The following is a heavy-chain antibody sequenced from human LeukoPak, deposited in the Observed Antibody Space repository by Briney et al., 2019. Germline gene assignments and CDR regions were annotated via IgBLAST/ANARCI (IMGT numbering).Heavy chain of an antibody. J-gene: IGHJ4*02. D-gene: IGHD3-16*02. CDR1: GGSISSSSYY. Sequence: SETLSLTCTVSGGSISSSSYYWGWIRQPPGKGLEWIGSIYYSGSTYYNPSPKSRVTISVDTSKNQFSLKLSSVTAADTAVYYCASLPEGYYDYVWGSYRSYYFDYWGQGTLVTVSS. CDR2: IYYSGST. CDR3: ASLPEGYYDYVWGSYRSYYFDY. V-gene: IGHV4-39*01.